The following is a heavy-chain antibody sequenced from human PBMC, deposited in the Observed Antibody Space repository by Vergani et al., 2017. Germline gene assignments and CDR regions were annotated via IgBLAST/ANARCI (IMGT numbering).Heavy chain of an antibody. CDR3: TRYCSGGSCYTRNAFDI. D-gene: IGHD2-15*01. V-gene: IGHV3-49*04. J-gene: IGHJ3*02. Sequence: EVQLVESGGGLVQPGRSLRLSCTASGFTFGDYAMSWVRQAPGKGLEWVGFIRSKAYGGTTEYAASVKGIFTISRDDSKSIAYLQMNSLKTEDTAVYYCTRYCSGGSCYTRNAFDIWGQGTMVTVSS. CDR1: GFTFGDYA. CDR2: IRSKAYGGTT.